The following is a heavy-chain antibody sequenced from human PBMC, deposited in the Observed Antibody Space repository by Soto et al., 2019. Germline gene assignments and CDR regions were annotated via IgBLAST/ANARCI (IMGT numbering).Heavy chain of an antibody. CDR3: ARVPEYLSDATAVPESASFDY. CDR1: GYTFSSYG. CDR2: ISAYSGVT. Sequence: ASVKVSCKSSGYTFSSYGVSWVRQAPGQGLEWLGWISAYSGVTNFAQKFQGRVTLTTDTPTSTVYMEMRSLTSEDTAVYYCARVPEYLSDATAVPESASFDYWGQGTLVTVSS. J-gene: IGHJ4*02. D-gene: IGHD1-1*01. V-gene: IGHV1-18*01.